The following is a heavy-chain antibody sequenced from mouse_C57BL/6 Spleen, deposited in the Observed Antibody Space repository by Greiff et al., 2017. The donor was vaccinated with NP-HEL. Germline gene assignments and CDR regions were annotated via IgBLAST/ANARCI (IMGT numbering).Heavy chain of an antibody. CDR1: GFSLTSYG. D-gene: IGHD2-2*01. V-gene: IGHV2-5*01. CDR2: IWRGGST. CDR3: AKNWYGYDDAMDY. Sequence: VMLVESGPGLVQPSQSLSITCTVSGFSLTSYGVHWVRQSPGKGLEWLGVIWRGGSTDYNAAFMSRLSITKDNSKSQVFFKMNSLQADDTAIYYCAKNWYGYDDAMDYWGQGTSVTVSS. J-gene: IGHJ4*01.